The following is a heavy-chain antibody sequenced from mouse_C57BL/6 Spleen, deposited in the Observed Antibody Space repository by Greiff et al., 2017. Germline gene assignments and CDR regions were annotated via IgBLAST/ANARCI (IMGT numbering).Heavy chain of an antibody. V-gene: IGHV1-18*01. J-gene: IGHJ4*01. CDR1: GYTFTDYN. Sequence: VQLKQSGPELVKPGASVKIPCKASGYTFTDYNMDWVKQSHGKSLEWIGDINPNNGGTIYNQKFKGKATLTVDKSSSTAYMELRSLTSEDTAVYYCARDYGPSYAMDYWGQGTSVTVSS. CDR2: INPNNGGT. CDR3: ARDYGPSYAMDY. D-gene: IGHD1-2*01.